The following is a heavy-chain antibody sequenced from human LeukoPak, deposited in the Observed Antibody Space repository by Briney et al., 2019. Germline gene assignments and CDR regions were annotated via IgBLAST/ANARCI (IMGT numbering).Heavy chain of an antibody. J-gene: IGHJ2*01. CDR2: IYYSGST. D-gene: IGHD3-9*01. V-gene: IGHV4-59*01. Sequence: PSETLSLTCTVSGGSISSYYWSWIRQPPGKGLEWIGYIYYSGSTNYNPPLKSRVTISVDTSKNQFSLKLSSVTAADTAVYYCARGYYDILTGYPKPYWYFDLWGRGTLVTVSS. CDR3: ARGYYDILTGYPKPYWYFDL. CDR1: GGSISSYY.